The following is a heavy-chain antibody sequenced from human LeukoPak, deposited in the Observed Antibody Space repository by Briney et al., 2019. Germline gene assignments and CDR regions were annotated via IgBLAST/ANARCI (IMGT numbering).Heavy chain of an antibody. CDR2: ISSSSSYI. J-gene: IGHJ5*02. V-gene: IGHV3-21*04. Sequence: GGSLRLSCAASGFTFSSYSMNWVRQAPGKGLEWVSSISSSSSYIYYADSVKGRFTISRDNSKSTLYMQMNSLRAEDTAVYYCAKGKAGGLVDLFDPWGQGTLVTVSS. D-gene: IGHD3/OR15-3a*01. CDR1: GFTFSSYS. CDR3: AKGKAGGLVDLFDP.